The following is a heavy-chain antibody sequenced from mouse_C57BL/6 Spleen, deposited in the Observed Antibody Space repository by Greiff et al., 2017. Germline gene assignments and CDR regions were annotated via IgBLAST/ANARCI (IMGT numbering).Heavy chain of an antibody. Sequence: EVKVVESGGGLVQPGGSLSLSCAASGFTFTDYYMSWVRQPPGKALEWLGFIRNKANGYTTEYSASVKGRFTISRDNSQSILYLQMNALRAEDSATYYCARSWLLRGYFDYWGQGTTLTVSS. CDR1: GFTFTDYY. CDR2: IRNKANGYTT. D-gene: IGHD2-3*01. CDR3: ARSWLLRGYFDY. V-gene: IGHV7-3*01. J-gene: IGHJ2*01.